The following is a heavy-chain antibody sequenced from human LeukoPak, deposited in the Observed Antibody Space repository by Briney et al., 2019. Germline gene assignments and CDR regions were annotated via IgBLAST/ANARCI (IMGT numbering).Heavy chain of an antibody. D-gene: IGHD6-13*01. CDR2: ISAYNGNT. V-gene: IGHV1-18*01. Sequence: ASVKVSCKASGYTFTSYGISWVRQAPGQGLEWIGWISAYNGNTNYAQKLQGRVTMTTDTSTSTAYMELRSLRSDDTAVYYCARRIAAAGTFDYWGQGTLVTVSS. CDR3: ARRIAAAGTFDY. J-gene: IGHJ4*02. CDR1: GYTFTSYG.